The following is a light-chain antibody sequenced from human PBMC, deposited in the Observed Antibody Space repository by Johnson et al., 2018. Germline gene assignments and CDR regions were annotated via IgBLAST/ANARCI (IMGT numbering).Light chain of an antibody. Sequence: QSVLTQPPSVSAAPGQKVTISCSGSSSNIGNNYVSWYQQLPGTAPKLLIYENNKRPSGIPDRFSGSQSGTSATRGITGLQTGDEADYYCGTWDSSLSAGNVFGTGTKVTVL. CDR3: GTWDSSLSAGNV. V-gene: IGLV1-51*02. CDR1: SSNIGNNY. J-gene: IGLJ1*01. CDR2: ENN.